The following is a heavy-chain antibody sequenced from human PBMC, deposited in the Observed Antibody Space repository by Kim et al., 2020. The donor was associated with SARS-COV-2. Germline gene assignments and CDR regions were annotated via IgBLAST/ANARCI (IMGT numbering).Heavy chain of an antibody. CDR3: ARDGTMIPYYYYGMDV. CDR2: IYYSGST. J-gene: IGHJ6*01. V-gene: IGHV4-39*07. Sequence: SETLSLTCTVSGGSISSSSYYWGWIRQPPGKGLEWIGSIYYSGSTYYNPSLKSRVTISVDTSKNQFSLKLSSVTAADTAVYYCARDGTMIPYYYYGMDV. D-gene: IGHD3-22*01. CDR1: GGSISSSSYY.